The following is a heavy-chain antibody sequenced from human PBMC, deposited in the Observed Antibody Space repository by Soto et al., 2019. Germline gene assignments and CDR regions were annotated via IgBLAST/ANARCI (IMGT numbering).Heavy chain of an antibody. CDR2: IYYSGSS. CDR1: GGSMIAYS. J-gene: IGHJ4*02. Sequence: SETLSLTCTVSGGSMIAYSWHWIRQSPGKGLEWIGYIYYSGSSNYNPSLKSRVAISVDTSKNQISLKLRSVTAADTALYYCAGVRRYPKSQHTNWPVHLYYFDFWGEGTMVTVYS. V-gene: IGHV4-59*01. D-gene: IGHD2-8*01. CDR3: AGVRRYPKSQHTNWPVHLYYFDF.